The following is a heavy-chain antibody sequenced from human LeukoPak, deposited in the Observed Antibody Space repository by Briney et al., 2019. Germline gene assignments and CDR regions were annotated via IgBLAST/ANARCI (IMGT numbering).Heavy chain of an antibody. CDR2: IYYSGST. Sequence: PSETLSLTCTVSGGSISSGDFYWSWIRQPPGKGLEWIGCIYYSGSTYYNPSLKSRVTISVDTSKNQFSLKLSSVTAADTAVYSCAKQWLRNAFDIWGQGTMVTVSS. CDR1: GGSISSGDFY. J-gene: IGHJ3*02. CDR3: AKQWLRNAFDI. D-gene: IGHD3-22*01. V-gene: IGHV4-30-4*08.